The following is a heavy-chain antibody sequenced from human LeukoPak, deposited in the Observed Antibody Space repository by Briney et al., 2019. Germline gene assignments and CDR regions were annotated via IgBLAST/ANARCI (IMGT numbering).Heavy chain of an antibody. J-gene: IGHJ4*02. CDR1: GXTFSSYA. CDR3: AKARVVVVITEGIDY. Sequence: GGSLRLSCAASGXTFSSYAMSWVRQAPGKGLESVLGVSGSGGSTDYADSVKGRFTISRDNSKNTLFLQMNSLRAEDTAVYYCAKARVVVVITEGIDYGGQGTLVTVSS. CDR2: VSGSGGST. V-gene: IGHV3-23*01. D-gene: IGHD3-22*01.